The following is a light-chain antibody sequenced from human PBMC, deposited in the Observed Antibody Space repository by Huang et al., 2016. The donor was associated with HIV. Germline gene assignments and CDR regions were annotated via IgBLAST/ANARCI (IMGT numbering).Light chain of an antibody. Sequence: DIQMTQSPSSLSASVGDRVTIPCRASQGIGNSLAWSQQKPEKAPRHRRYATSTLGSGVPSRFSGSGSGTHYTLTINTLQPEDIASYYCQQYHSLPWTFGQGTKVEIK. V-gene: IGKV1-NL1*01. J-gene: IGKJ1*01. CDR2: ATS. CDR1: QGIGNS. CDR3: QQYHSLPWT.